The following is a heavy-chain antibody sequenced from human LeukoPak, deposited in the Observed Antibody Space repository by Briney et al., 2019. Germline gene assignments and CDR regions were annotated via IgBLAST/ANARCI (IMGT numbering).Heavy chain of an antibody. Sequence: LXXAASXXTFSSYXXXWVRQAPGKGXEWVSAISGSGGSTYYADSVKGRFTISRDNSKNTLYLQMNSLRAEDTAVYYCAKSKVLDYWGQGTLVTVSS. CDR2: ISGSGGST. V-gene: IGHV3-23*01. CDR1: XXTFSSYX. D-gene: IGHD2-8*02. CDR3: AKSKVLDY. J-gene: IGHJ4*02.